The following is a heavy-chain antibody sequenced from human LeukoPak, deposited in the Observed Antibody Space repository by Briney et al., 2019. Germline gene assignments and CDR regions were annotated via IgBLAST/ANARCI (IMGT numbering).Heavy chain of an antibody. Sequence: GGSLRLSCAASGLTFSSSGMNRVRQAPGKGLEWVSFIDSSSAYIYYADSVKGRFTISRDNAKNSVYLQMDSLRAEETAVYYCARSVGAGNNYFYYGMDVWGQGTTVTVSS. CDR1: GLTFSSSG. CDR3: ARSVGAGNNYFYYGMDV. CDR2: IDSSSAYI. V-gene: IGHV3-21*06. J-gene: IGHJ6*02. D-gene: IGHD1-26*01.